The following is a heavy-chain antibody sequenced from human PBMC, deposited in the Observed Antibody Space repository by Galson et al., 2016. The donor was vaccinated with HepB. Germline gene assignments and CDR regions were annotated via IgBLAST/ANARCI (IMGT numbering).Heavy chain of an antibody. Sequence: CAISGDSVSSSYAAWNWIRQSPSRGLEWLGRTYFTSRWYTDHAESVKGRIDISPDTSKNKFSLLVNSVTPEATAVYYCARAARLYGVLRTHGLDAWGQGTTVTVSS. V-gene: IGHV6-1*01. CDR1: GDSVSSSYAA. CDR3: ARAARLYGVLRTHGLDA. J-gene: IGHJ6*02. CDR2: TYFTSRWYT. D-gene: IGHD2-8*01.